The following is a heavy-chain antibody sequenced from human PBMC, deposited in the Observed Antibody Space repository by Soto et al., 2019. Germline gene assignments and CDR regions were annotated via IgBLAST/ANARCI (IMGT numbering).Heavy chain of an antibody. J-gene: IGHJ4*02. CDR1: GFTFSSYA. V-gene: IGHV3-23*01. Sequence: EVQLLESGGGLVQPGGSLRLSCAASGFTFSSYAMSWVRQAPGKGLEWVSAISGSGGSTYYADSVKGRFTISRDNSKNTLYLQMNSLRAEDTAVYYCAKDLVLRYFDWLPYGTEYWGQGTLVTVSS. D-gene: IGHD3-9*01. CDR2: ISGSGGST. CDR3: AKDLVLRYFDWLPYGTEY.